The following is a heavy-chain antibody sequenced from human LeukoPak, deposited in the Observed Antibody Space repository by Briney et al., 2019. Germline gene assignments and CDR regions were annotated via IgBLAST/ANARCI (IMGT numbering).Heavy chain of an antibody. J-gene: IGHJ3*02. CDR3: ARLWDYYDSSGDAFDI. CDR2: INPNSGGT. CDR1: GYTFTCYY. D-gene: IGHD3-22*01. Sequence: GASVKVSCKASGYTFTCYYMHWVRQAPGQGLEWMGWINPNSGGTNYAQKFQGRVTMTRDTSISTAYMELSRLRSDDTAVYYCARLWDYYDSSGDAFDIWGQGTMVTVSS. V-gene: IGHV1-2*02.